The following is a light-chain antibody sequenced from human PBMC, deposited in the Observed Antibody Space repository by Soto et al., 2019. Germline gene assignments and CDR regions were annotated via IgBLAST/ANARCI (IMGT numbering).Light chain of an antibody. CDR2: GGS. J-gene: IGKJ2*01. CDR1: QSLSSGQ. CDR3: QQYGSSPRT. Sequence: EIVLTQSPGTLSLSPGERATLSCRASQSLSSGQLVWYQQKPGQAPRLLIYGGSSRATGIPSRFSGRGSGTAFTLPISRLEPEDFAVDFCQQYGSSPRTFGQGTKLEIK. V-gene: IGKV3-20*01.